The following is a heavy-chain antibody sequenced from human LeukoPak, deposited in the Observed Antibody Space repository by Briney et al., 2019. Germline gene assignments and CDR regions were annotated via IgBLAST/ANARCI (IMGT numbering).Heavy chain of an antibody. CDR1: GDSVSSGSYY. CDR3: ARGQDDRSGTFDY. J-gene: IGHJ4*02. Sequence: RASGTLSLTCTVSGDSVSSGSYYLSWIRQPPGKGLDWIAYMSPSGTTNYNPSLKSRVTTSVDTSRTQFSLRLSSVTAADTAVYYCARGQDDRSGTFDYWGQGTLVTVSS. D-gene: IGHD3-22*01. V-gene: IGHV4-61*01. CDR2: MSPSGTT.